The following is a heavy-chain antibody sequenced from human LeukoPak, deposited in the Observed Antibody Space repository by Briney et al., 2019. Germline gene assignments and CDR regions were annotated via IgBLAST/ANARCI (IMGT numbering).Heavy chain of an antibody. CDR3: AKSSRSSSWYLFDY. CDR1: GFTFSSYG. V-gene: IGHV3-30*02. J-gene: IGHJ4*02. CDR2: IWYDGSNK. Sequence: GGSLRLSCAASGFTFSSYGMRWVRQAPGKGLEWVAVIWYDGSNKYYADSVKGRFTISRDNSKNTLYLQMNSLRAEDTAVYYCAKSSRSSSWYLFDYWGQGTLVTVSS. D-gene: IGHD6-13*01.